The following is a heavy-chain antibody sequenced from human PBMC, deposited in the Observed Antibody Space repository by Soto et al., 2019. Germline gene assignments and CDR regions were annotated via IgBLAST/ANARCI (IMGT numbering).Heavy chain of an antibody. CDR1: GGSISSGGYY. V-gene: IGHV4-31*03. D-gene: IGHD5-18*01. CDR3: ARGDTGMDNLDY. CDR2: IYYSGST. Sequence: QVQLQESGPGLVKPSQTRSLTCTVSGGSISSGGYYWSWIRQHPGKGLEWIGYIYYSGSTYYNPSLKSRVTISVDTSKNQYTLKLSSVTAADTAVYYGARGDTGMDNLDYGGQGTLVAVSS. J-gene: IGHJ4*02.